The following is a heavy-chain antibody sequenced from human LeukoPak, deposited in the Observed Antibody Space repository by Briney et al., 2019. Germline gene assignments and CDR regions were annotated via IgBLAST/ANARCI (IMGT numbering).Heavy chain of an antibody. D-gene: IGHD5-18*01. J-gene: IGHJ4*02. Sequence: ASVKVSCKVSGYTLTELSMHWVRQAPGKGLEWMGGFDPEDGETIYAQKFQGRVTMTEDTSTDTAYMELSSLRSEGTAVYYCATQTLHTAMAFDYWGQGTLVTVSS. CDR2: FDPEDGET. V-gene: IGHV1-24*01. CDR1: GYTLTELS. CDR3: ATQTLHTAMAFDY.